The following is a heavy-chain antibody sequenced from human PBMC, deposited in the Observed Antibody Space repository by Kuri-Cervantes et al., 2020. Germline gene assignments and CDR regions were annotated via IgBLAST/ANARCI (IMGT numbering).Heavy chain of an antibody. J-gene: IGHJ5*02. V-gene: IGHV4-61*08. CDR3: ARGIPAAPRSALDP. CDR1: GGSISSGGYY. Sequence: SETLSLTCTVSGGSISSGGYYWSWIRQHPGKGLEWIGYIYSGGSTNHNPSLKSRVTISIDTSKNQFSLNLYSVTAEDTAVYYCARGIPAAPRSALDPWGQGTLVTVSS. CDR2: IYSGGST. D-gene: IGHD2-2*01.